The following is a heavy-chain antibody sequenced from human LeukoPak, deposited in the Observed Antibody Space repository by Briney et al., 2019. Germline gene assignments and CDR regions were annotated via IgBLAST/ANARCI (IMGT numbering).Heavy chain of an antibody. D-gene: IGHD6-13*01. CDR2: IYYSGST. CDR1: GGSISSYY. V-gene: IGHV4-59*01. J-gene: IGHJ6*02. CDR3: AGSSIAAAGTEDYYYYGMDV. Sequence: SETLSLTCTVSGGSISSYYWSWIRQPPGKGLEWIGYIYYSGSTNYNPSLKSRVTISVDTSKNQFSLKLSSVTAADTAVYYCAGSSIAAAGTEDYYYYGMDVWGQGTTVTVSS.